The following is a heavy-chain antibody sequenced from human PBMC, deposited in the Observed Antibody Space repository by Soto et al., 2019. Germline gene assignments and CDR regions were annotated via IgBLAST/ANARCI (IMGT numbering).Heavy chain of an antibody. Sequence: PSETLSLTCTVSGGSISSYYWSWIRQPPGKGLEWIGYIYYSGSTNYNPSLKSRVTISVDTSKNQFSLKLSSVTAADTAVYYCARGPQDFWSGYLYYFDYCGQGTLVTVS. J-gene: IGHJ4*02. V-gene: IGHV4-59*01. CDR2: IYYSGST. CDR3: ARGPQDFWSGYLYYFDY. CDR1: GGSISSYY. D-gene: IGHD3-3*01.